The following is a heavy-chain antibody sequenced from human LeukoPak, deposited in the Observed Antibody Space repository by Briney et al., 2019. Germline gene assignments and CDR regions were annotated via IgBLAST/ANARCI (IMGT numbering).Heavy chain of an antibody. J-gene: IGHJ4*02. D-gene: IGHD3-3*01. CDR1: GGTFSSYA. CDR2: IIPILGIA. V-gene: IGHV1-69*04. Sequence: ASVKVSCKASGGTFSSYATSWVRQAPGQGLEWMGRIIPILGIANYAQKFQGRVTITADKSTSTAYMELSSLRSEDAAVYYCASSTIFGVAKAYFDYWGQGTLVTVSS. CDR3: ASSTIFGVAKAYFDY.